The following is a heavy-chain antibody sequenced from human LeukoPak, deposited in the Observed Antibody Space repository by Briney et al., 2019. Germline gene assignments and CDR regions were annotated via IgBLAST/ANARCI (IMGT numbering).Heavy chain of an antibody. V-gene: IGHV3-11*01. Sequence: PAGSLRLSCVVSGLSFSDSYMTWIRQTPGMGLESLAYISGSGHDIYYADSVKSRFTISRDNAKNSLYLQMNSLGPEDTALYYCSTGPRSLIYWGHGTLVTVSS. CDR2: ISGSGHDI. CDR1: GLSFSDSY. CDR3: STGPRSLIY. J-gene: IGHJ4*01.